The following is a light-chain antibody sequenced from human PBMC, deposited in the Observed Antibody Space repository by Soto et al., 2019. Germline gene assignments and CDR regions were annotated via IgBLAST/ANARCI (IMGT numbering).Light chain of an antibody. CDR3: QQYKSHPYT. CDR1: QSINSW. CDR2: DAA. J-gene: IGKJ2*01. Sequence: DIQLTQSPSSLSASVGDRVTITCRASQSINSWLAWYQQTPGKAPKLLIYDAASLRRGVPSRFGGSGSGTDFTLTISSLQPDDFATYYCQQYKSHPYTFGQGTKLEI. V-gene: IGKV1-5*01.